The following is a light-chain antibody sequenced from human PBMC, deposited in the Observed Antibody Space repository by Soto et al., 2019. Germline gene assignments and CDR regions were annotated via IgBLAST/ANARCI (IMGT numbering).Light chain of an antibody. CDR3: QQYKTYPLT. J-gene: IGKJ4*02. V-gene: IGKV1-16*01. CDR1: QDIGNS. CDR2: SVS. Sequence: DIQMAQSPSSLSASVGDTVTLTCRASQDIGNSLAWLQQKPGRAPKSLISSVSSLQSGVPSRFRGSRYGADFTLTISNLQPEDFATYYCQQYKTYPLTFGGGTKVEIK.